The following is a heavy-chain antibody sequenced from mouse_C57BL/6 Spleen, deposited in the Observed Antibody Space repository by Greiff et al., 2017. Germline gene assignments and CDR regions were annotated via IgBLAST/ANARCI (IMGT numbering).Heavy chain of an antibody. CDR2: IDPENGDT. CDR3: TTGVYSNYAMDY. D-gene: IGHD2-5*01. J-gene: IGHJ4*01. V-gene: IGHV14-4*01. CDR1: GFNIKDDY. Sequence: DVKLQESGAELVRPGASVKLSCTASGFNIKDDYMHWVKQRPEQGLEWIGWIDPENGDTEYASKFQGKATITADTSSNTAYLQLSSLTSEDTAVYYCTTGVYSNYAMDYWGQGTSVTVSS.